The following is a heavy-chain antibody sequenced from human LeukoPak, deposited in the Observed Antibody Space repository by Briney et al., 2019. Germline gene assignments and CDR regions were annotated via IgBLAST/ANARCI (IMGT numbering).Heavy chain of an antibody. CDR2: INPNDGDT. CDR3: ARANFLYCSSSTCLFDY. Sequence: ASVKVSCKASGCTFTDYYMHWVRQAPGQGFEWMGWINPNDGDTNYAQKFQGRVTMIRDTSISTAHMEVSRLRSDDTAVYYCARANFLYCSSSTCLFDYWGQGTLVTVSS. V-gene: IGHV1-2*02. J-gene: IGHJ4*02. D-gene: IGHD2-2*01. CDR1: GCTFTDYY.